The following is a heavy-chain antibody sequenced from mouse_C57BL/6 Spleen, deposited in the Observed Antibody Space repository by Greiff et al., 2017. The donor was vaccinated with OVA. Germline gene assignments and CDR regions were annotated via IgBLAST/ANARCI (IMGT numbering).Heavy chain of an antibody. CDR3: TTNYYGSRGYCDV. CDR2: IDPENGDT. CDR1: GFNIKDDY. Sequence: VQLKESGAELVRPGASVKLSCTASGFNIKDDYMHWVKQRPEQGLEWIGWIDPENGDTEYASKFQGKATITADTSSNTAYLQLSSLTSEDTAVYYCTTNYYGSRGYCDVWGTGTTVTVSS. J-gene: IGHJ1*03. D-gene: IGHD1-1*01. V-gene: IGHV14-4*01.